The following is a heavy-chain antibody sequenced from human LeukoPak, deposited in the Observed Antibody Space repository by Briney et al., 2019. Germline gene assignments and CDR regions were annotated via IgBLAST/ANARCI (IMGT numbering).Heavy chain of an antibody. CDR2: INYSGSTI. CDR1: GFTFSRYC. V-gene: IGHV3-48*04. CDR3: ARPYCSDTSCYWYFDY. D-gene: IGHD2-2*01. J-gene: IGHJ4*02. Sequence: GGSLRLSCAASGFTFSRYCMNWVRQAPGKGLEWVSSINYSGSTIYYADSVKGRFTISRDNAENSLYLQMNSLRAEDTAVYYCARPYCSDTSCYWYFDYWGQGTLVTVSS.